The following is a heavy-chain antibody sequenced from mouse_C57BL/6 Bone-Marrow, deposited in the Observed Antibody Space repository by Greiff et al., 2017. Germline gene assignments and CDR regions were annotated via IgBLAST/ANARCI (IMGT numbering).Heavy chain of an antibody. CDR3: ARACITTVVAHYYAMDY. CDR1: GYTFTSYW. Sequence: QVQLQQPGAELVMPGASVKMSCKASGYTFTSYWMNWVKQRPGQGLEWIGEIDPSGSYTNYNQKFKGKSTLTVDKSSSTAYMQLSSLTSEDSAVYYCARACITTVVAHYYAMDYWGQGTSVTVSS. J-gene: IGHJ4*01. V-gene: IGHV1-69*01. D-gene: IGHD1-1*01. CDR2: IDPSGSYT.